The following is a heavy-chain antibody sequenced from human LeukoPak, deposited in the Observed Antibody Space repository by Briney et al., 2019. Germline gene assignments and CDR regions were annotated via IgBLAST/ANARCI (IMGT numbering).Heavy chain of an antibody. J-gene: IGHJ3*02. D-gene: IGHD2-8*01. CDR2: SLPIFGTA. V-gene: IGHV1-69*01. CDR3: AREDIVLMAHAFDI. CDR1: GGTRSSYA. Sequence: SVKVSCKASGGTRSSYAISWVRQAPGQGLEWMGGSLPIFGTANYAQKFQGRVTITADESTSTAYMELSSLRSEDTAVYYCAREDIVLMAHAFDIWGQGTMVTVSS.